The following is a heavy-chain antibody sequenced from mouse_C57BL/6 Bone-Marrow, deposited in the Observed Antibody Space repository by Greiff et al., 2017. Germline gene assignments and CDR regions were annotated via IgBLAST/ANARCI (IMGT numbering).Heavy chain of an antibody. Sequence: QVQLQQPGAELVRPGSSVKLSCKASGYTFTSYWMHWVKQRPIQGLEWIGNIDPSDSETHYNQKFKDKATLTVDKSSSTAYMQLSSLTSEDSAVYYCARGHYSNFAMDYWGQGTSGTVSS. CDR2: IDPSDSET. V-gene: IGHV1-52*01. CDR1: GYTFTSYW. D-gene: IGHD2-5*01. CDR3: ARGHYSNFAMDY. J-gene: IGHJ4*01.